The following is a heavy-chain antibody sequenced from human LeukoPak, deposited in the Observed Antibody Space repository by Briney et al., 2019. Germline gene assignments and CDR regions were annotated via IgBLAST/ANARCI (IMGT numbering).Heavy chain of an antibody. CDR2: ISSSGSTI. J-gene: IGHJ6*03. Sequence: PGGSLRLSCAASGFTFSDYYMSWIRQAPGKGLEWVSYISSSGSTIYYADSVKGRFTISRDNAKNSLYLQMNSLRAEDTAVYYCAKRRGLELLYYYCMDVWGKGTTVTVSS. CDR1: GFTFSDYY. V-gene: IGHV3-11*01. D-gene: IGHD1-26*01. CDR3: AKRRGLELLYYYCMDV.